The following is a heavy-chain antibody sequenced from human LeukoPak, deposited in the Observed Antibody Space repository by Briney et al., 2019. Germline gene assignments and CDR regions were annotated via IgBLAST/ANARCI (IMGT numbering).Heavy chain of an antibody. Sequence: SVKLSCKASGGTFSSYTISWVRQAPGQGLEWMGRIIPILGIANYAQKFQGRVTITADKSTSTAYMELSSLRSEDTGVYCCAREVEDFWSRCTGPFRYWGQGTLVTVS. J-gene: IGHJ4*02. CDR1: GGTFSSYT. V-gene: IGHV1-69*04. CDR2: IIPILGIA. CDR3: AREVEDFWSRCTGPFRY. D-gene: IGHD3-3*01.